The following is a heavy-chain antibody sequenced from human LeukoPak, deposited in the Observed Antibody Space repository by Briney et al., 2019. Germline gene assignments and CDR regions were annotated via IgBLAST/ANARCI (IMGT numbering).Heavy chain of an antibody. CDR3: ARGVRRSSSFRGNWFDP. Sequence: ASVKVSCKASGYTFTGYYMHWVRQAPGQGLEWMGWINPNSGGTNYAQKFQGRVTMTRDTSISTAYMELSRLRSDDTAVYYCARGVRRSSSFRGNWFDPWGQGTLVTVSS. J-gene: IGHJ5*02. V-gene: IGHV1-2*02. CDR2: INPNSGGT. D-gene: IGHD6-6*01. CDR1: GYTFTGYY.